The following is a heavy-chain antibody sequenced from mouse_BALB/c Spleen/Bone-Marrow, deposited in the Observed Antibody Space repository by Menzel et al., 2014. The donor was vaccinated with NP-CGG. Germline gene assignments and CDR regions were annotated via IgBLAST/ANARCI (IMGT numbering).Heavy chain of an antibody. CDR2: INPSTGYT. V-gene: IGHV1-7*01. CDR3: APYSHEGVAY. Sequence: QVQLKQSGAEPAKPGASVKMSCKASGYTFTSYWIHWVKQRPGQGLEWIGYINPSTGYTEYNQKFKDKATLTADKSSSTAYMQLSSLTSEDSAVYYCAPYSHEGVAYWGQGTLVTVSA. CDR1: GYTFTSYW. J-gene: IGHJ3*01. D-gene: IGHD2-12*01.